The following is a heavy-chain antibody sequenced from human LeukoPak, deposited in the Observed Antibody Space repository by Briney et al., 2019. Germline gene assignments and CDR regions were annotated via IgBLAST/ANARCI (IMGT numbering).Heavy chain of an antibody. CDR3: ARDRERIWRRTYFDY. D-gene: IGHD2-15*01. CDR2: INPSGSST. Sequence: ASVKVSCKASGYTFTTYSMHWVRQAPGQGLEWMGIINPSGSSTTYAQKFQGRVTMTRDMSTSTVYMGLSSLRSEDTAVYYCARDRERIWRRTYFDYWGQGTLVTVSS. V-gene: IGHV1-46*01. CDR1: GYTFTTYS. J-gene: IGHJ4*02.